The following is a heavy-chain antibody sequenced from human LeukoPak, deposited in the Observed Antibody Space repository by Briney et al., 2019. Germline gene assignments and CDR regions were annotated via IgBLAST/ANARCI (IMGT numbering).Heavy chain of an antibody. CDR1: GGSFSGYC. CDR3: ARGLIAVSGSENYFDY. D-gene: IGHD6-19*01. V-gene: IGHV4-34*01. CDR2: INHSGST. Sequence: SETLSLTCASYGGSFSGYCWSWIRQPPGNRLEWIGEINHSGSTNYNPSLRSRVSIAVDTSKNQFSLKLSSVTAADTAVYYCARGLIAVSGSENYFDYWGQGTLVTVSS. J-gene: IGHJ4*02.